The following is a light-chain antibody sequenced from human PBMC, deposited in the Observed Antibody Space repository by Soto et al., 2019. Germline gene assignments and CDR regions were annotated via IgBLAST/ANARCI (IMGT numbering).Light chain of an antibody. V-gene: IGLV2-8*01. J-gene: IGLJ2*01. CDR3: SSYTSTNHVV. CDR2: EVY. CDR1: SSDVGAYNY. Sequence: QSALTQPPSASGSPGQSVTISCTGTSSDVGAYNYVSWYQQHPGKAPKLIIYEVYKRPSGVPDRFSGFKSGNTASLIVSGLQPEDEADYYCSSYTSTNHVVFGGGTKLTVL.